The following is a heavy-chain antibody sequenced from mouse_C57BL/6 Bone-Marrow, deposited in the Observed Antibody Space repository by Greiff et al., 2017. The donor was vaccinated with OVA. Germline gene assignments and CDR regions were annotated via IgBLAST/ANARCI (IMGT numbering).Heavy chain of an antibody. J-gene: IGHJ4*01. V-gene: IGHV1-52*01. CDR3: ARGCMDY. D-gene: IGHD3-3*01. CDR2: IDPSDSET. CDR1: GYTFTSYW. Sequence: QVQLKQPGAELVRPGSSVKLSCKASGYTFTSYWMHWVKQRPIQGLEWIGNIDPSDSETHYNQKFKDKATLTVDKSSTTAYMQLSSLTSEDSAVYYCARGCMDYWGRGTAVTVSS.